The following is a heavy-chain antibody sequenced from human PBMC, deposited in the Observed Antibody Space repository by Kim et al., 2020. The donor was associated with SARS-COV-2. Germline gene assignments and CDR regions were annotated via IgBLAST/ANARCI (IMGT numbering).Heavy chain of an antibody. Sequence: ASVKVSCKASGYSFTYFYIHWVRQAPGQGLEWMGRINPDSGDTIYAQKYQGSVTITRDTSSSTAYMEVSSLRSDDTAVYFCVKPVCGGVRRSLENWGQRALCSVSS. D-gene: IGHD2-21*01. CDR1: GYSFTYFY. CDR2: INPDSGDT. V-gene: IGHV1-2*06. J-gene: IGHJ4*02. CDR3: VKPVCGGVRRSLEN.